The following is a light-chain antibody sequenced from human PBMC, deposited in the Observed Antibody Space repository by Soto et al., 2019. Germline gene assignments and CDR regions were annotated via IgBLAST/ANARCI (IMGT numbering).Light chain of an antibody. Sequence: EIVLTQSPGTLSLSPGERATLSCRASQSASSTYLAWYQQKPGQAPRLLIYGASNRATGIPDRFSGSGSGTDFTLTTSRLEPEDFAMYYCQQFDRSRWTFGQGTKVEIK. CDR3: QQFDRSRWT. CDR1: QSASSTY. CDR2: GAS. J-gene: IGKJ1*01. V-gene: IGKV3-20*01.